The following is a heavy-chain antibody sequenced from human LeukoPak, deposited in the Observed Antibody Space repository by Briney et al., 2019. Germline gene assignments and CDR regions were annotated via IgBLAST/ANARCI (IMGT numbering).Heavy chain of an antibody. CDR1: GFTFDDYA. V-gene: IGHV3-43D*03. J-gene: IGHJ6*03. CDR3: AKGWGYSGYVSGYYYMDV. Sequence: GGSLRLSCAASGFTFDDYAMHWVRQAPGKGLEWVSLISWDGGSTYYADSVKGRFTISRDNSKNSLYLQMNSLRAEDTALYYCAKGWGYSGYVSGYYYMDVWGKGTTVTASS. CDR2: ISWDGGST. D-gene: IGHD5-12*01.